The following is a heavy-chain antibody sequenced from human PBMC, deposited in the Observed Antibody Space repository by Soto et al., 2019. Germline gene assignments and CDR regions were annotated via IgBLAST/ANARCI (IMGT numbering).Heavy chain of an antibody. J-gene: IGHJ5*02. CDR3: ARGRYCSSTSCNLFRRWLVEGWFDP. Sequence: LSLTCAVYGGSFSGYYWSWIRQPPGKGLGWIGEINHSGSTNYNPSLKSRVTISVDTSKNQFSLKLSSVTAADTAVYYCARGRYCSSTSCNLFRRWLVEGWFDPWGQGTLVTVSS. CDR1: GGSFSGYY. D-gene: IGHD2-2*01. V-gene: IGHV4-34*01. CDR2: INHSGST.